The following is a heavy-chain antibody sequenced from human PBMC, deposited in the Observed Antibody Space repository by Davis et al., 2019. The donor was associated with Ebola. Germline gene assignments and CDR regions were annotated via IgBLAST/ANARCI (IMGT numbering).Heavy chain of an antibody. J-gene: IGHJ5*02. CDR1: GYSFTTYW. V-gene: IGHV5-51*01. D-gene: IGHD3-10*01. CDR2: IYPGDSST. CDR3: ARRGFGEFIWFDP. Sequence: GESLKISCKGSGYSFTTYWIGWVRQMPGKGLEWMGIIYPGDSSTKYSPSFQGQVTISADKSISTAYLQWSSLRAEDTAVYYCARRGFGEFIWFDPWGQGTLVTVSS.